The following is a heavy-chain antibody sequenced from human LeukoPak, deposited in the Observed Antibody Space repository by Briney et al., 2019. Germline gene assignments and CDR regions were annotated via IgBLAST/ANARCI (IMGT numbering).Heavy chain of an antibody. D-gene: IGHD3-3*01. V-gene: IGHV5-51*01. Sequence: GESLKISCKSSVYSFTSYWIGWVRQMPGKGLEWMGIIYPGDSDTRYSPSFQGQVTISADKSISTAYLQWSSLKASDTAMYYCARRGQRNYDFWSGYYIYYFDYWGQGTLVTVSS. CDR3: ARRGQRNYDFWSGYYIYYFDY. CDR1: VYSFTSYW. CDR2: IYPGDSDT. J-gene: IGHJ4*02.